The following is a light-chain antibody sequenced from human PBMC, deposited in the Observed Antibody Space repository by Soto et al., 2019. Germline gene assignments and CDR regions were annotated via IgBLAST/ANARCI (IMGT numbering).Light chain of an antibody. CDR1: SSDVGGYDY. V-gene: IGLV2-14*01. CDR2: EVS. CDR3: SSYSISTAYL. J-gene: IGLJ1*01. Sequence: ALTQPASVSGSPGQSIAISCTGTSSDVGGYDYVSWYQLHPGKAPKLMVFEVSNRPSGVSYRFSGSKSGNTASLTISGLQAEDEADYFCSSYSISTAYLFGTGTKVTVL.